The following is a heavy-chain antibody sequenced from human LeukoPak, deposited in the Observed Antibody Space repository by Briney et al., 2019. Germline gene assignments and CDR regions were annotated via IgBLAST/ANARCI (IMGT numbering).Heavy chain of an antibody. CDR1: GGTINSYY. CDR2: IYTTGTT. CDR3: GRQGYTAAYYFLDY. Sequence: PSETLSLTCTGSGGTINSYYWGWVRQAAGKGLEWIGRIYTTGTTYYSPSLKSRLTMSVDTSKNQFSLNLRSVTAADTALYYCGRQGYTAAYYFLDYWSQGTLVTVSS. V-gene: IGHV4-4*07. J-gene: IGHJ4*02. D-gene: IGHD1-26*01.